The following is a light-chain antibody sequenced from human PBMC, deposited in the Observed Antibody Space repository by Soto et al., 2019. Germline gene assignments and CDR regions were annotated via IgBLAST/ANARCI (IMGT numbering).Light chain of an antibody. CDR2: GAS. V-gene: IGKV3-20*01. J-gene: IGKJ1*01. CDR3: QQYGNSPWT. CDR1: QSVTSDY. Sequence: EIVLTQSPGTLSLSPGERATLSCRASQSVTSDYLAWYQQKPGQAPRLLIYGASSRATGIPDRFSGSGSGTDFTLTISRLEPDDFAVFYCQQYGNSPWTFGQGTKVEIK.